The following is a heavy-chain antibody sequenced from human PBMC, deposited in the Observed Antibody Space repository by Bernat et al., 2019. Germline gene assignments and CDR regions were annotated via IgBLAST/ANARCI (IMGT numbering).Heavy chain of an antibody. CDR3: ARASSYSGTYETRNYFDS. J-gene: IGHJ4*02. V-gene: IGHV3-72*01. Sequence: EVQLLESGGGLVQPGGSLRLSCAASGFTFSSYAMSWVRQAPGKGLEWVGRSRNKDKTFTTEYAASVTGRFTISRDESKNSLYLQMNSLKTEDTAVYYCARASSYSGTYETRNYFDSWGQGTLVTVSS. CDR2: SRNKDKTFTT. D-gene: IGHD1-26*01. CDR1: GFTFSSYA.